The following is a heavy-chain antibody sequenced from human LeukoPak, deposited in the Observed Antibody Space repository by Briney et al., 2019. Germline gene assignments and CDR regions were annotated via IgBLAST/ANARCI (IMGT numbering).Heavy chain of an antibody. J-gene: IGHJ3*02. CDR3: AREGHCNTTKCPLDAIEI. D-gene: IGHD2/OR15-2a*01. CDR2: ISSGSGTI. Sequence: GGSLRLSCATSGFTFSSYGMNWVRQAPGKGLEWVSYISSGSGTINYADSVKGRFTVSRDNAKNSVSLQMKSLRAEDTAVYYCAREGHCNTTKCPLDAIEIWGQGTLVAVSS. V-gene: IGHV3-48*04. CDR1: GFTFSSYG.